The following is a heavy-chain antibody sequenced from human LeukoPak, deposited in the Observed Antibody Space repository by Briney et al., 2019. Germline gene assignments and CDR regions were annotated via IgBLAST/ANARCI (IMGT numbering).Heavy chain of an antibody. Sequence: SVKVSCKASGGTFSSYAISWVRQAPGHGLEWMGGIIPILGTANYAQKFQGRVTITTDESTSTAYMELSSLRSEDTAVYYCASVTMVRGVILDYYYYYMDVWGKGTTVTVSS. CDR3: ASVTMVRGVILDYYYYYMDV. CDR2: IIPILGTA. D-gene: IGHD3-10*01. V-gene: IGHV1-69*05. CDR1: GGTFSSYA. J-gene: IGHJ6*03.